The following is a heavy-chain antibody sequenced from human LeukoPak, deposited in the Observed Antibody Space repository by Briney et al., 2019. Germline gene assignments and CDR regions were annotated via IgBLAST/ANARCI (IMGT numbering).Heavy chain of an antibody. CDR1: GYSISSGYY. V-gene: IGHV4-38-2*02. CDR3: VRGRGGLGIYQFEF. J-gene: IGHJ4*02. CDR2: IFRSWTT. D-gene: IGHD3/OR15-3a*01. Sequence: SETLSLTCTVSGYSISSGYYWGWVRPPPGKGLQWIGSIFRSWTTYYSPTLRRRLSMSLDTSKNQFSLKLTSVTATDTAVYYCVRGRGGLGIYQFEFWGQGALVIVPS.